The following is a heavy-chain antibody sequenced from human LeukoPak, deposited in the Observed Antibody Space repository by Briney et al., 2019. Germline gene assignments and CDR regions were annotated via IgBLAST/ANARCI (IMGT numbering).Heavy chain of an antibody. CDR3: ARGYDNSGYILDY. J-gene: IGHJ4*02. D-gene: IGHD3-22*01. Sequence: KTSETLSLTCTVSGDSIRTYYWSWIRQPPGKGLEWIGYIYYSGSTNYNPSLKSRVTISVDTSKNQFSLKLRSVTAADTAVYYCARGYDNSGYILDYWGQGTLVTVSS. CDR2: IYYSGST. CDR1: GDSIRTYY. V-gene: IGHV4-59*01.